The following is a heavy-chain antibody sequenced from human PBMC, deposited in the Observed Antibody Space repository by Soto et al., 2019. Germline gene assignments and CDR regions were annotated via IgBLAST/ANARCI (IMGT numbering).Heavy chain of an antibody. D-gene: IGHD3-10*01. V-gene: IGHV3-53*02. J-gene: IGHJ4*02. CDR1: GFSVSRNY. CDR2: VYSGGAT. Sequence: QLVETGGGLIQPGTSLTLSCAASGFSVSRNYMTLVRQAPGKGLEWVSFVYSGGATFYADSVKGRFILSRDDSQNTMYLQMNTLRAEDTAVYYCARVPGRLWGRGTLVTVAS. CDR3: ARVPGRL.